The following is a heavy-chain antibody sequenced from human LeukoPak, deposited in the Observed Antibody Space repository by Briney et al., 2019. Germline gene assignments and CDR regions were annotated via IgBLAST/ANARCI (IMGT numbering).Heavy chain of an antibody. J-gene: IGHJ2*01. V-gene: IGHV3-73*01. D-gene: IGHD2-21*01. CDR2: IRSITYNYAT. Sequence: GESLKLSCAASGFTLSGSAVHWVRQASGKGLEWGGRIRSITYNYATAYAEAVKGRFTISRDDSKNTADLQMNSLKTEDTAVYYCTRSPSGDSYSWYSDLWGRGTLVTVSS. CDR1: GFTLSGSA. CDR3: TRSPSGDSYSWYSDL.